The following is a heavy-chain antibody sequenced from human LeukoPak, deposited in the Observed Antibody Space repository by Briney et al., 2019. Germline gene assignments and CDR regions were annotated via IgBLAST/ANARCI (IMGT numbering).Heavy chain of an antibody. CDR1: GFTFSTYN. J-gene: IGHJ4*02. Sequence: GGSLRLSCAASGFTFSTYNMNWVRQAPGKGLEWVSSISSSSSYIYYADSVKGRFTITRDNAKNSLYLQMNSLRAEDTAVYYCARNTCTLSVDWGQGTLVTVSS. CDR3: ARNTCTLSVD. V-gene: IGHV3-21*01. D-gene: IGHD2-8*01. CDR2: ISSSSSYI.